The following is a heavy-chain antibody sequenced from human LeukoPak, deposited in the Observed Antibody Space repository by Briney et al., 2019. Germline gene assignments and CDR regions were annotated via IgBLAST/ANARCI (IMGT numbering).Heavy chain of an antibody. J-gene: IGHJ4*02. D-gene: IGHD3-9*01. CDR1: GFTFSSYA. CDR3: EKGLETGYDILTGYYLPLSFDY. V-gene: IGHV3-23*01. CDR2: ISGSGGST. Sequence: GGSLRLSCAASGFTFSSYAMSWVRQAPGKGLEWVSAISGSGGSTYYADSVKGRFTISRDNSKNTLYLQMNSLRAEDTALYYCEKGLETGYDILTGYYLPLSFDYWGQGTLVTVSS.